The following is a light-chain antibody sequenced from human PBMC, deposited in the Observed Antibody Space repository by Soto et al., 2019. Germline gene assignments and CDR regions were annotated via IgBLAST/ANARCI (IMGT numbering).Light chain of an antibody. Sequence: QSVLTQPAFVSGSPGQSITISCSGTGSDVGSYNLVSWYKHHPGKAPKLIIYQVTKRPSGVSNRFSGSKSGNTASLTISGLQSADEADYYCCSFAGSPWVFGGGTKVTVL. CDR2: QVT. CDR1: GSDVGSYNL. V-gene: IGLV2-23*02. CDR3: CSFAGSPWV. J-gene: IGLJ3*02.